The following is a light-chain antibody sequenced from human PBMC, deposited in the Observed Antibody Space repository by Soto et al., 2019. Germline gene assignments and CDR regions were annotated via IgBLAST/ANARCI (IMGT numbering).Light chain of an antibody. V-gene: IGLV2-8*01. J-gene: IGLJ2*01. Sequence: QSVLTQPPSASGSPGQSVTISCTGTSSDVGEYNYVSWYQQRPGKAPKLIIFEVTKRPSGVPDRFSASKSGNTASLTVSGLQAEDEADYYCSSYTGSSNLLFGGGTQLTVL. CDR1: SSDVGEYNY. CDR2: EVT. CDR3: SSYTGSSNLL.